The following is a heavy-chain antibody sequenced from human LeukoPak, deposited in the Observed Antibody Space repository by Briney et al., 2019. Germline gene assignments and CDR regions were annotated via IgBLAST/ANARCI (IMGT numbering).Heavy chain of an antibody. D-gene: IGHD3-10*02. CDR2: INPKSGGT. Sequence: GASVKVSCKASGYMFTGYYMHWVRQAPGQGLEWMGWINPKSGGTKYAQKFQGRVTMTRDTSISTAYMELSRLRSDDTAIYYCARDPSNYVDNWGQGTLVTVSS. CDR1: GYMFTGYY. CDR3: ARDPSNYVDN. V-gene: IGHV1-2*02. J-gene: IGHJ4*02.